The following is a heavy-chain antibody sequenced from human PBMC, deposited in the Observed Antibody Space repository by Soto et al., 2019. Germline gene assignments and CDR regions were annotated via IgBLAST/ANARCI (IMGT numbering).Heavy chain of an antibody. CDR3: AKKGGFEYFFDS. Sequence: QVQLQESGPGLVKPSESLSLTCTVSGVSIRNSYWNWIRQPPGQGLEWIGSIYYTGSTNYNPSLNSRVSISVDTSENQFSLTLTSVTAADTAVYYCAKKGGFEYFFDSWGQGTLVTVSS. J-gene: IGHJ4*02. D-gene: IGHD5-12*01. V-gene: IGHV4-59*01. CDR1: GVSIRNSY. CDR2: IYYTGST.